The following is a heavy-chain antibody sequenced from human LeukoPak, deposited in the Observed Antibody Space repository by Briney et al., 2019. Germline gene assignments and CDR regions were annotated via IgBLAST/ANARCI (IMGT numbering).Heavy chain of an antibody. V-gene: IGHV4-39*02. J-gene: IGHJ4*02. Sequence: PSEPLSLICTVSGGSISSRSYYWGWIRQPPGKGLEWIGSVYYSGSLYYNSDLKSRVTISVDTSKNQFSLKLSSVTAADTAVYYCGREQQLVSLIDYWGQGTLVTVSS. CDR3: GREQQLVSLIDY. D-gene: IGHD6-13*01. CDR2: VYYSGSL. CDR1: GGSISSRSYY.